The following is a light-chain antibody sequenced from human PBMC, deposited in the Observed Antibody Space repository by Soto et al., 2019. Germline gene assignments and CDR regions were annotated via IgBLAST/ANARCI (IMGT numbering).Light chain of an antibody. CDR2: AAS. V-gene: IGKV1-39*01. CDR3: QQSYSTPWT. J-gene: IGKJ1*01. CDR1: QSISSY. Sequence: DIQMTQSPSSLSASVGDRVTITCRASQSISSYLNWYQQKPGKAPKLLIYAASSLQSGVPSRFSGSGSGTDVTLTIRSLQPEDFATYYCQQSYSTPWTFGQGTKVEIK.